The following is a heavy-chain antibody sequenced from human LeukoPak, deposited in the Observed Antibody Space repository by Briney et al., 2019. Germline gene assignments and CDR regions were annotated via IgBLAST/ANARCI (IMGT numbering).Heavy chain of an antibody. Sequence: PSQTLSLTCTVSGDSISSGSYYWSWIRQPAGKGLEWIGRIYTSGSTNYNPSLKSRVTISVDTSKNQFSLKLSSVTAADTAVYYCARDSSGYYYHYWGQGTLATVSS. CDR2: IYTSGST. J-gene: IGHJ4*02. D-gene: IGHD3-22*01. V-gene: IGHV4-61*02. CDR3: ARDSSGYYYHY. CDR1: GDSISSGSYY.